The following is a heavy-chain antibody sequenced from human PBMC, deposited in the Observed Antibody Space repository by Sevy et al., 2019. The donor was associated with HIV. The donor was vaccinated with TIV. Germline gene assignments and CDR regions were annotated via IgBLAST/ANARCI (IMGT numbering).Heavy chain of an antibody. CDR2: INPNSGGT. CDR3: TRGPSGFSGSDLAY. J-gene: IGHJ4*02. V-gene: IGHV1-2*07. D-gene: IGHD3-22*01. CDR1: GYTFTGYY. Sequence: ASVKVSCKASGYTFTGYYMHWVRQAPGLGLEWMGWINPNSGGTKYAHKFQGRVTMTRDTSISTAYMELSRLKSDDTAVYYCTRGPSGFSGSDLAYWGQGTLVTVSS.